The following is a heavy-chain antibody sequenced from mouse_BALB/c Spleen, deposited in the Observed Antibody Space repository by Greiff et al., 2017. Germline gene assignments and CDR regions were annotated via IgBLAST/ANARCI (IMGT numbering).Heavy chain of an antibody. J-gene: IGHJ3*01. V-gene: IGHV5-6*02. CDR2: ISSGGSYT. Sequence: DVMLVESGGDLVKPGGSLKLSCAASGFTFSSYGMSWVRQTPDKRLEWVATISSGGSYTYYPDSVKGRFTISRDNAKNTLYLQMSSLKSEDTAMYYCARQLIYDGYYSFAYWGQGTLVTVSA. CDR3: ARQLIYDGYYSFAY. D-gene: IGHD2-3*01. CDR1: GFTFSSYG.